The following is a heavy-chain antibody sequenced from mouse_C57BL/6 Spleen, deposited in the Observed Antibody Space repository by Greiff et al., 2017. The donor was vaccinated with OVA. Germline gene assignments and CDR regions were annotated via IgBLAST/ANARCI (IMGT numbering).Heavy chain of an antibody. D-gene: IGHD2-4*01. CDR2: IYPSDSET. CDR1: GYTFTSYW. Sequence: QVQLQQPGAELVRPGSSVKLSCKASGYTFTSYWMDWVKQRPGQGLEWIGNIYPSDSETHYNHKFKDQATLTVDKSSSTAYMQLSRLTSEDSAVDDCATGDYDEGGMDYWGQGTSVTVSS. CDR3: ATGDYDEGGMDY. J-gene: IGHJ4*01. V-gene: IGHV1-61*01.